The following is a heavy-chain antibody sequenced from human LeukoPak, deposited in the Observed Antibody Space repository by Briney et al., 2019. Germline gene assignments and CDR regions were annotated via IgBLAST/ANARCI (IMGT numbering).Heavy chain of an antibody. CDR3: TRDANWAVNDY. J-gene: IGHJ4*02. D-gene: IGHD3-16*01. Sequence: PGGSLRLSCRTSGLTFSDYWMHWVRQIPGKGLLWVTRINGDGTYTNYAGSVRGRFTSSRDNAKNTVYLQMKSLRVDDSAVYYCTRDANWAVNDYWGQGALVTVSS. CDR2: INGDGTYT. V-gene: IGHV3-74*01. CDR1: GLTFSDYW.